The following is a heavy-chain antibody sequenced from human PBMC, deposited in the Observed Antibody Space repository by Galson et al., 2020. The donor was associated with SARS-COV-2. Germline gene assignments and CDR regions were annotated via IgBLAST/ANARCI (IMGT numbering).Heavy chain of an antibody. CDR2: IYSDDDE. Sequence: SGPTLVKPTQTLTLTCTFSGFSLSSSGVGVGWSRQHPGKALEWLALIYSDDDEHYSPSLKSRLTITKATSKNQVVLTMTNMDPVDTGTYFCAHVLYFESSGYWGFDYWGQGTRVIVSS. CDR1: GFSLSSSGVG. CDR3: AHVLYFESSGYWGFDY. J-gene: IGHJ4*02. V-gene: IGHV2-5*02. D-gene: IGHD3-22*01.